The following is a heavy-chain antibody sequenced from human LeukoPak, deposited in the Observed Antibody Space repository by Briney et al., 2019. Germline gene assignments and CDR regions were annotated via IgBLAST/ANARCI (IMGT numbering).Heavy chain of an antibody. CDR2: IYSGGST. D-gene: IGHD5-18*01. J-gene: IGHJ4*02. CDR3: ARVDTAMAFDY. V-gene: IGHV3-53*01. CDR1: GFIVSSNY. Sequence: GGSLRLSCAASGFIVSSNYMSWVRQAPGKGLEWVSVIYSGGSTYYADSVKGRFTISRDNSKNTLYLQMNSLRAEDTAVYYCARVDTAMAFDYWGQGTLVTVSS.